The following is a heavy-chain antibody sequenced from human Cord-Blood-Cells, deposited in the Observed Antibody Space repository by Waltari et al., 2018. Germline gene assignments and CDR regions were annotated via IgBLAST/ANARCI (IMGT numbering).Heavy chain of an antibody. CDR1: GGSISSSSYY. Sequence: QLQLQESGPGLVKPSETLSLTCTVSGGSISSSSYYWGWIRQPPGQGLEWIGSMSYSGRPDYKPSPQGGGNLSVEPSRSQFSLRLSSVTAADTAVYYCARGQPVADYYFDYWGQGTLVTVSS. CDR3: ARGQPVADYYFDY. D-gene: IGHD6-19*01. J-gene: IGHJ4*02. CDR2: MSYSGRP. V-gene: IGHV4-39*01.